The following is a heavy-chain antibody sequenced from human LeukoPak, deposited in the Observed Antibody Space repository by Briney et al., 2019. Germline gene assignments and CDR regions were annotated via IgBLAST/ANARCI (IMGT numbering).Heavy chain of an antibody. Sequence: SETLSLTCTVSGYSISSGYYWGWIRQPPGKGLEWIGSIYHSGSTYYNPSLKSRVTISVDTSKNQFSLKLSSVTAADTAVYYCARHRAPLWGYSPAATFDYWGQGTLVTVSS. J-gene: IGHJ4*02. CDR3: ARHRAPLWGYSPAATFDY. CDR1: GYSISSGYY. D-gene: IGHD2-15*01. V-gene: IGHV4-38-2*02. CDR2: IYHSGST.